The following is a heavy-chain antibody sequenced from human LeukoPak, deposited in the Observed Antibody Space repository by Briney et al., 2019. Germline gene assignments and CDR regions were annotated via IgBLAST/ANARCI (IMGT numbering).Heavy chain of an antibody. Sequence: GGSLRLSCAASGFTFSNYGMHWFRQAPGKGLEWVAVISYDGSNRYYGDSVKGRFTISRDNSKNTLNLQMNSLRAEDTAVYYCAKVVGDGTYYYYGGDVWGQGTTVTVSS. CDR1: GFTFSNYG. CDR3: AKVVGDGTYYYYGGDV. J-gene: IGHJ6*02. V-gene: IGHV3-30*18. CDR2: ISYDGSNR. D-gene: IGHD3-16*01.